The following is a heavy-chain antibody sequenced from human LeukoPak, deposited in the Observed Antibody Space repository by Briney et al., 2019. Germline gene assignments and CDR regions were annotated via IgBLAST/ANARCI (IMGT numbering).Heavy chain of an antibody. Sequence: EGSLRLSCAASGFTFSSYGMHWVRQAPGKGLEWVTFIRYDGSNQYYVDSVKGRFTISRDNSKNTLYLQMNSLRAEDTAVYYCAKGVVSGYYYDSSEFFLSDYWGQGTLVTVSS. J-gene: IGHJ4*02. V-gene: IGHV3-30*02. D-gene: IGHD3-22*01. CDR1: GFTFSSYG. CDR3: AKGVVSGYYYDSSEFFLSDY. CDR2: IRYDGSNQ.